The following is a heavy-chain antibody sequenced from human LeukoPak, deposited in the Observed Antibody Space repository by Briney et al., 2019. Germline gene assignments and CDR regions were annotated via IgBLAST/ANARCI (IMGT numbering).Heavy chain of an antibody. J-gene: IGHJ6*03. CDR1: RYTFTSYD. CDR2: MNPNSGNT. D-gene: IGHD3-22*01. CDR3: ARGGTYYYDSSGYYYVPRRDYYMDV. V-gene: IGHV1-8*01. Sequence: GASVKVSCKASRYTFTSYDINWVRQATGQGLEWMGWMNPNSGNTGYAQKFQGRVTITRNISTSTAYIELSSLRSEETAVYYCARGGTYYYDSSGYYYVPRRDYYMDVWGKGTTVTVSS.